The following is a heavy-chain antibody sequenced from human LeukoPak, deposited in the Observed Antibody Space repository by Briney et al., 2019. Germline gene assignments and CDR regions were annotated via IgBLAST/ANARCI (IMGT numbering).Heavy chain of an antibody. CDR2: ISGYNGDT. J-gene: IGHJ4*02. Sequence: ASVKVSCKASGYTFTTYDITWVRQAPGQGLEWMGWISGYNGDTHYAQNFRGRVTLTTDTSTSTAYMELRSLRSDDTAVYYCARDPTNTSGRYAYFDYWGQGTLVTVSS. V-gene: IGHV1-18*01. D-gene: IGHD6-19*01. CDR3: ARDPTNTSGRYAYFDY. CDR1: GYTFTTYD.